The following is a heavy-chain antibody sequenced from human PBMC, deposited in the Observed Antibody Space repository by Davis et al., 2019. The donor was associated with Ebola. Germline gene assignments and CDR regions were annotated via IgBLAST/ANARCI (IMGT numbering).Heavy chain of an antibody. V-gene: IGHV3-30-3*01. CDR3: ARETTVTKDY. CDR2: ISYDGSNK. Sequence: GESLKISCAASGFTFSSYAMHWVRQAPGKGLEWVAVISYDGSNKYYADPVKGRFTISRDNSKNTLYLQMNSLRAEDTAVYYCARETTVTKDYWGQGTLVTVSS. CDR1: GFTFSSYA. D-gene: IGHD4-17*01. J-gene: IGHJ4*02.